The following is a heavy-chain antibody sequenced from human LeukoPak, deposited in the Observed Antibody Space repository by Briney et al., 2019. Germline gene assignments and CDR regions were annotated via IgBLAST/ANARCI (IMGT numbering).Heavy chain of an antibody. CDR2: IKPSSSFT. CDR1: GYNFNGYY. D-gene: IGHD3-10*01. Sequence: ASVNISCKTSGYNFNGYYLHWVRQAPGQGLGWVGWIKPSSSFTDSAERFKDRVTMTSDTSITTAYMELNSLRSDDTAVYYCARGHKTNYYGNSFDPWGQGTLVTVSS. J-gene: IGHJ5*02. CDR3: ARGHKTNYYGNSFDP. V-gene: IGHV1-2*02.